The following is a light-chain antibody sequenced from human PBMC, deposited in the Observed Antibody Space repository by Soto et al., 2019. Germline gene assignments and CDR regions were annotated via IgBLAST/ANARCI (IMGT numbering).Light chain of an antibody. CDR3: QTWGTGIHYV. Sequence: QAVVTQSPSASASLGASVKLTCTLSSGHSSYAIAWHQQQPEKGPRYLMKLNSDGIHSKGDGIPDRFSGSSSGAERYLTISSLQSEDEADYYCQTWGTGIHYVFGTGTKLTVL. V-gene: IGLV4-69*01. CDR1: SGHSSYA. CDR2: LNSDGIH. J-gene: IGLJ1*01.